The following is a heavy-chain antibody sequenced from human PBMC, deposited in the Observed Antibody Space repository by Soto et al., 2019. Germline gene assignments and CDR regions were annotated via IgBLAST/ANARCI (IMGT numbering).Heavy chain of an antibody. CDR2: IYYSGST. J-gene: IGHJ4*02. CDR3: ASGLRYYYDSSCYYYGVDY. V-gene: IGHV4-61*01. CDR1: GGSVSSGSYY. Sequence: QVQLQESGPGLVKPSETLSLTCTVSGGSVSSGSYYWSWIRQPPGKGLEWIGYIYYSGSTNYNPSLKRRVTISVDTSKNQFSLKLSSVTAADTDVYYCASGLRYYYDSSCYYYGVDYWGQGTLVTVSS. D-gene: IGHD3-22*01.